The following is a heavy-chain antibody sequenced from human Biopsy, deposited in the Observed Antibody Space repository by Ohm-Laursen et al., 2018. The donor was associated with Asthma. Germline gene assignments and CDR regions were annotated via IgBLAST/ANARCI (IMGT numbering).Heavy chain of an antibody. CDR3: ARAPAGYYCLDY. Sequence: RSLRLSCAASGFTFSSYGMHWVRQAPGKGLEWVAVIWYDGSNKYYADSVTGRFTISRDNSKTTLYLQMNSLRAEDTAGFYCARAPAGYYCLDYWGQGTLVTVSS. CDR2: IWYDGSNK. CDR1: GFTFSSYG. V-gene: IGHV3-33*01. D-gene: IGHD3-22*01. J-gene: IGHJ4*02.